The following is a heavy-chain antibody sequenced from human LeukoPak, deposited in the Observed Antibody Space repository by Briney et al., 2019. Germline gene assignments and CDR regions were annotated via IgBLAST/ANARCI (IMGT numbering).Heavy chain of an antibody. CDR1: GFTFNSFG. J-gene: IGHJ4*02. Sequence: GRSLRLSCAASGFTFNSFGMHWVRQAPGKGLEWVAVISYDGSNKYYADSVKGRFSISRDNSKSTLYLQMHSLRAEDTAIYSCAKDSKPVVGTGFDNWGQGTLVTVSS. D-gene: IGHD7-27*01. CDR2: ISYDGSNK. V-gene: IGHV3-30*18. CDR3: AKDSKPVVGTGFDN.